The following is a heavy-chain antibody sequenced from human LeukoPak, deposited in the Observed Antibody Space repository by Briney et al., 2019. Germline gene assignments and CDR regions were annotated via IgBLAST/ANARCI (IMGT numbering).Heavy chain of an antibody. CDR1: GFTFSRYW. CDR3: ATVSDGWSGY. V-gene: IGHV3-74*03. Sequence: PGGSLRLSCAASGFTFSRYWMHWVRQAPGKGLMWVSRISPDGSTTLYADSVKGRFTISRDNAKNTLYLQMNSLRAEDTAVYYCATVSDGWSGYWGQGTLVTVSS. J-gene: IGHJ4*02. D-gene: IGHD6-19*01. CDR2: ISPDGSTT.